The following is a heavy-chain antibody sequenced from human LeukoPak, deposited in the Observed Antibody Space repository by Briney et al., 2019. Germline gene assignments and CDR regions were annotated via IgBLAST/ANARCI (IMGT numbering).Heavy chain of an antibody. V-gene: IGHV1-2*02. J-gene: IGHJ5*02. Sequence: ASVKVSCKASGYTFTGYYMHWVRQAPGQGLEWMGWINPNSGGTNYAQKFQGRVTMTRDTSFSTAYMELSRLRSDDTAVYYCARSTISRRGNWFDPWGQGTLVTVSS. CDR3: ARSTISRRGNWFDP. D-gene: IGHD3-9*01. CDR1: GYTFTGYY. CDR2: INPNSGGT.